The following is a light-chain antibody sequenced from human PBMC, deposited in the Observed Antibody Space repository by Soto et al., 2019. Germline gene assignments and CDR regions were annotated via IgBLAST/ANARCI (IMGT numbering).Light chain of an antibody. CDR1: GFTIGANY. CDR2: SNN. V-gene: IGLV1-47*02. Sequence: QSVLAHPPSASGTPGQTGTISCSGSGFTIGANYVYWYQHLPGTAPKRLIHSNNQRPSGVPDRFSGSKSGTSASLAISGLRSDDEADYYCAAWDDSLSGYVFGTGTKVTVL. J-gene: IGLJ1*01. CDR3: AAWDDSLSGYV.